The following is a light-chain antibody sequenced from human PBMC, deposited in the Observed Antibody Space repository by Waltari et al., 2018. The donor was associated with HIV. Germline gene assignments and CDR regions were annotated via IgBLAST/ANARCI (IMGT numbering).Light chain of an antibody. J-gene: IGLJ2*01. V-gene: IGLV2-8*01. CDR1: SSDVGAYNY. CDR3: ASHAGSKDV. CDR2: DVT. Sequence: QSALTQPPSASGSPGQSVTISCTGTSSDVGAYNYVSWFQQHPGKAPKLMIYDVTKRPSGFPARFSGSKSGNTASLTVSGLQAEDEADYYCASHAGSKDVFGGGTRLTVL.